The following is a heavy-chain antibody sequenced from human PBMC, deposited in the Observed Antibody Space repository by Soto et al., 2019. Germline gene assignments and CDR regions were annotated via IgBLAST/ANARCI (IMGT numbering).Heavy chain of an antibody. CDR2: MNPNSGNT. J-gene: IGHJ4*02. CDR3: ARGGVFFFAAPTNPFDY. Sequence: QVQLVQSGAEVKKPGASVKVSCKASGYTFTSYHINWVRQATGQGLEWMGWMNPNSGNTGYAQKFQGRVTMTRNTSISTAYMELSSLRSEDTAVYYCARGGVFFFAAPTNPFDYWGQGTLVTVSS. CDR1: GYTFTSYH. V-gene: IGHV1-8*01. D-gene: IGHD3-10*01.